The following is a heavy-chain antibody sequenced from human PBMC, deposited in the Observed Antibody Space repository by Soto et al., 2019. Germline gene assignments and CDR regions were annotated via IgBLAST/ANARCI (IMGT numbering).Heavy chain of an antibody. CDR1: EFTFSSYA. Sequence: GGSLRLSCAGSEFTFSSYAMSWVRQAPGKGLEWVSAISGSGDSAYYADSVKGRFAISRDNSKNTLYLQMTSLRAEDTAVYYCAKAPSGWDGMDVWGQGTTVTVS. CDR2: ISGSGDSA. V-gene: IGHV3-23*01. CDR3: AKAPSGWDGMDV. J-gene: IGHJ6*02. D-gene: IGHD6-19*01.